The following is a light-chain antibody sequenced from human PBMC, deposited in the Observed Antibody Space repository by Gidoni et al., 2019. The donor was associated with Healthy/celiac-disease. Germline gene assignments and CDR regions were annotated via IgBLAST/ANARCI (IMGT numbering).Light chain of an antibody. CDR2: DSS. V-gene: IGKV1-33*01. CDR3: QQYDNLLS. J-gene: IGKJ4*01. CDR1: QDISNY. Sequence: DIQMPQSPSSLSASVGDRVTITCQASQDISNYLNWYQQKPGKAPKLLIYDSSNLEKGVPSRFSGGGSGTDFTFTISSLQPEDIATYYCQQYDNLLSFGGGTKVEIK.